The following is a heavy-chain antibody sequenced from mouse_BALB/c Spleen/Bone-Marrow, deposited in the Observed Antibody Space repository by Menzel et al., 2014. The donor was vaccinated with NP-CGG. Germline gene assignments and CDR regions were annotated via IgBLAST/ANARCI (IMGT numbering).Heavy chain of an antibody. J-gene: IGHJ2*01. CDR3: ARGDYGSSYFDY. D-gene: IGHD1-1*01. CDR2: IYPGNVNT. V-gene: IGHV1S56*01. Sequence: QVTLKECGPELVKPGASVRISCKASGYTFTTYYIHWVKQRPGQGLEWIGWIYPGNVNTKYNEKFKGKATLTADKSSSTAYMQLSSLTSEDSAVYFCARGDYGSSYFDYWGQGTTLTVSS. CDR1: GYTFTTYY.